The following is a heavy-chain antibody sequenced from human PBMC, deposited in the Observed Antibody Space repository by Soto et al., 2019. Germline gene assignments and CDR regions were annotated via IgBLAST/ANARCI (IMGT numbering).Heavy chain of an antibody. CDR3: AKDRLKVVAATRRYYYYGMDV. V-gene: IGHV3-30*18. Sequence: LRLSCAASGFTFSSYGMHWVRQAPGRGLWWVAVISYDGSNKYYADSVKGRFTISRDNSKNTLYLQMNSLRAEDTAVYYCAKDRLKVVAATRRYYYYGMDVWGQGTTVTLYS. CDR2: ISYDGSNK. D-gene: IGHD2-15*01. CDR1: GFTFSSYG. J-gene: IGHJ6*02.